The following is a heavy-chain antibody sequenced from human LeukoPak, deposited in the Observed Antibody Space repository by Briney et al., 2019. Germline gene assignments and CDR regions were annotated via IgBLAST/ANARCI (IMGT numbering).Heavy chain of an antibody. D-gene: IGHD1-26*01. CDR2: INHSGST. V-gene: IGHV4-34*01. CDR1: GGSFSGYY. CDR3: ARGRGEVGATSKPARGFDY. Sequence: PSETLSLTCAVYGGSFSGYYWSWIRQPPGKGLEWIGEINHSGSTNYNPSLKSRVTISVDTSKNQFSLKLSSVTAADTAVYYCARGRGEVGATSKPARGFDYWGQGTLVTVSS. J-gene: IGHJ4*02.